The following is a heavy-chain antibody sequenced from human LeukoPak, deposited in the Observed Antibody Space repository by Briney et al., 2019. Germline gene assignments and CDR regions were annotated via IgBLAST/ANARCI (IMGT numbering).Heavy chain of an antibody. CDR2: IYYSGST. D-gene: IGHD2-15*01. Sequence: PSETLSLTCNVSGGSIRSYCWSWIGQPPGKGLEWSVYIYYSGSTNYNPSLKSRVTISVDTSKRPFSMKLSSVTAADTAVYYWARSPGGYSKWTLTPIDYWGPGALVSVSP. J-gene: IGHJ4*02. CDR3: ARSPGGYSKWTLTPIDY. CDR1: GGSIRSYC. V-gene: IGHV4-59*08.